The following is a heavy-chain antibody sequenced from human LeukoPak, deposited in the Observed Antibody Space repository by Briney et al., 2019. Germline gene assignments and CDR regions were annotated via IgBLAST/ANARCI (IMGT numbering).Heavy chain of an antibody. CDR2: INHSGST. Sequence: PSETLSLTCAVYGGSFSGYYWSWIRQPPGKGLEWIGEINHSGSTNYNPSLKSRVTISVDTSKNQFSLKLSSVTAADTAVFYCARGGAAYFSSTICYAPARDYYGMDVGGKGPTVTVSS. V-gene: IGHV4-34*01. CDR3: ARGGAAYFSSTICYAPARDYYGMDV. CDR1: GGSFSGYY. D-gene: IGHD2-2*01. J-gene: IGHJ6*04.